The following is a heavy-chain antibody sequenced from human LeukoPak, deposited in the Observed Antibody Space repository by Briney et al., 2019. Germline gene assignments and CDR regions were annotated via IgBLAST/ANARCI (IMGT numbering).Heavy chain of an antibody. CDR1: GFTFGSYA. J-gene: IGHJ4*02. D-gene: IGHD2-2*02. Sequence: GRSLRLSCAASGFTFGSYAMHWVRQAPGKGLEWVAVISYDGSNKYYADSVKGRFTISRDNSKNTLYLQMNSLRAEDTAVYYCARDLGYCSSTSCYTADHFDYWGQGTLVTVSS. V-gene: IGHV3-30-3*01. CDR3: ARDLGYCSSTSCYTADHFDY. CDR2: ISYDGSNK.